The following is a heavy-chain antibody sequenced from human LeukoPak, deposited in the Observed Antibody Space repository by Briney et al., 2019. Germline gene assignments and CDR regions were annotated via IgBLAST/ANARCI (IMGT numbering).Heavy chain of an antibody. Sequence: SETLSLTCAVSGGSISSGGYSWSWIRQPPGKGLEWIGYIYHSGSTYYNPSLKSRVTISVDRSKNQFSLKLSSVTAADTAVYYCARGAKESWRTKCTSCYRTRYFDLWGRGTLVTVSS. CDR3: ARGAKESWRTKCTSCYRTRYFDL. D-gene: IGHD2-2*01. J-gene: IGHJ2*01. CDR2: IYHSGST. V-gene: IGHV4-30-2*01. CDR1: GGSISSGGYS.